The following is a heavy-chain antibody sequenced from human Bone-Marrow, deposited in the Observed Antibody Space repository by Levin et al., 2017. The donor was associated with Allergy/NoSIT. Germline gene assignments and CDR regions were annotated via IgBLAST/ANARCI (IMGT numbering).Heavy chain of an antibody. D-gene: IGHD3-22*01. J-gene: IGHJ3*02. V-gene: IGHV3-30-3*01. CDR1: GFTFSSYA. CDR2: ISYDGSNK. Sequence: GESLKISCAASGFTFSSYAMHWVRQAPGKGLEWVAVISYDGSNKYYADSVKGRFTISRDNSKNTLYLQMNSLRAEDTAVYYCARGAPYYYDSNDAFDIWGQGTMVTVSS. CDR3: ARGAPYYYDSNDAFDI.